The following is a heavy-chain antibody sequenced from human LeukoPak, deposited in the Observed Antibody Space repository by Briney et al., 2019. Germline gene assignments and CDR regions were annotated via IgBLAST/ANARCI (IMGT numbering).Heavy chain of an antibody. V-gene: IGHV3-21*01. D-gene: IGHD1/OR15-1a*01. CDR3: ARDGTGWSRDY. J-gene: IGHJ4*02. Sequence: GGSLRLSCAASGFTFSSCSMNWVRQAPGKGLEWVSSISSSGKYIYYADSVKGRFTISRDNAKNSLCLQMDSLRAEDSAVYYCARDGTGWSRDYWGQGTLVTVSS. CDR2: ISSSGKYI. CDR1: GFTFSSCS.